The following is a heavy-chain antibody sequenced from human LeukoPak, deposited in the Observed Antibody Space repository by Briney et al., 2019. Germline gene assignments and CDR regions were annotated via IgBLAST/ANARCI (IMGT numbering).Heavy chain of an antibody. CDR2: IYYSGST. CDR1: GGAISSSSYY. J-gene: IGHJ4*02. Sequence: SETLSLTCTVSGGAISSSSYYLGWSRPPPGKWLGWVGSIYYSGSTYYNPSLKSRVTISVDTSKNQFSPKLSSVTAADTAVYYCASFYCSGRSCYWVYWGQGTLVTVSS. D-gene: IGHD2-15*01. CDR3: ASFYCSGRSCYWVY. V-gene: IGHV4-39*07.